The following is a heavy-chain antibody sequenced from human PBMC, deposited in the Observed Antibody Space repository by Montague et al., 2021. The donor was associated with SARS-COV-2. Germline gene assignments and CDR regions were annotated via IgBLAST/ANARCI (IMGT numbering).Heavy chain of an antibody. CDR2: IYHSGSA. Sequence: SETLSLTCTISGGSISSTSYYWGWVRQPPGKGLEWIGSIYHSGSAYYNPSLKSRVTISIDTSNNQFALKLSSVTAADTAVYYCARVPDSGTYWSGGYWGQGTLVTVSS. J-gene: IGHJ4*02. D-gene: IGHD1-26*01. CDR3: ARVPDSGTYWSGGY. CDR1: GGSISSTSYY. V-gene: IGHV4-39*06.